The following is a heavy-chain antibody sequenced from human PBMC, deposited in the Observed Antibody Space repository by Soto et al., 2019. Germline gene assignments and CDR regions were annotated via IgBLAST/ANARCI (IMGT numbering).Heavy chain of an antibody. Sequence: LRLSCAASGFTFNNYWMHWVRQAPGKGLEWVSRIKTDGSHSNYADSVKGRFTISRDNAKNTLYLQMNSLGAEDTAVYHCARDRVLGSGSNDNWGQGTLVTVSS. CDR1: GFTFNNYW. D-gene: IGHD3-10*01. J-gene: IGHJ4*02. V-gene: IGHV3-74*01. CDR3: ARDRVLGSGSNDN. CDR2: IKTDGSHS.